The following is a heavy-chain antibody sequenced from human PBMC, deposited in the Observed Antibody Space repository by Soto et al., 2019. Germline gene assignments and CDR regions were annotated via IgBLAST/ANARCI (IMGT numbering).Heavy chain of an antibody. CDR2: IYHSGNI. V-gene: IGHV4-30-2*01. CDR3: PRAPDY. J-gene: IGHJ4*02. Sequence: QLQLQESGSGLVKPSQTLSLTCAVSGGSISSGGYSWSWIRQPPGKGLEWIGYIYHSGNIYYNPSLKSRATISVDGSKHRFSRKRSSGTAAATAVYYSPRAPDYWAQGTLVTVSP. CDR1: GGSISSGGYS.